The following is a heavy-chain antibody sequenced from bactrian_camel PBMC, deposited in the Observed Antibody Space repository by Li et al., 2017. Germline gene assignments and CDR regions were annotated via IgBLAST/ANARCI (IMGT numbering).Heavy chain of an antibody. CDR2: ISNGGATA. J-gene: IGHJ6*01. CDR1: GITFSRHD. D-gene: IGHD5*01. CDR3: VRDVDSRDGIPDFGY. V-gene: IGHV3S40*01. Sequence: DVQLVESGGGLVQPGESLRLSCVASGITFSRHDMSWVRQAPGKGLDWVSTISNGGATARYADSVKGRSFISRDNDKNSVSLQIDSLTPEDTAKYYCVRDVDSRDGIPDFGYWGQGTQVTVS.